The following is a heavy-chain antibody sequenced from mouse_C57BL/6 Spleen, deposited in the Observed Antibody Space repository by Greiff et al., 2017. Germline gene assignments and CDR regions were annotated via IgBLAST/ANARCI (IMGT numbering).Heavy chain of an antibody. V-gene: IGHV5-6*01. CDR3: ARHGRGCFGC. CDR2: ISSGGSYT. J-gene: IGHJ2*01. CDR1: GFTFSSYG. Sequence: EVQVVESGGDLVKPGGSLKLSCAASGFTFSSYGMSWVRQTPDKRLEWVATISSGGSYTYYPDSVKGRFTISRDNAKNTLYLQRSSLKSEDTAMYYSARHGRGCFGCWGQGTTLTVA. D-gene: IGHD4-1*01.